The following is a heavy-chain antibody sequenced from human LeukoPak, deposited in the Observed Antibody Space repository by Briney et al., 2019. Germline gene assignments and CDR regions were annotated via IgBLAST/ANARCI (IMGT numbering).Heavy chain of an antibody. J-gene: IGHJ4*02. CDR3: ARDNTIFGVVIIPDLFDY. CDR2: ISAYNGNT. V-gene: IGHV1-18*01. D-gene: IGHD3-3*01. CDR1: GYTFTSYG. Sequence: ASVKVSCKASGYTFTSYGISWVRQAPGQGLEWMGWISAYNGNTNYAQKLQGRVTMTTDTSTSTAYMELRSLRSDDTAVYYCARDNTIFGVVIIPDLFDYWGQGTLVTVSS.